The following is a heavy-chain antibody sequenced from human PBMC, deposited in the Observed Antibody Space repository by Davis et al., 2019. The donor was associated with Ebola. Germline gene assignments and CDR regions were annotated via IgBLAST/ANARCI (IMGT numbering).Heavy chain of an antibody. Sequence: SETLSLTCTVSGGSISSGGYYWSWIRQHPGKGLEWIGYIYYSGSTYYNPSLKSRVTISVDTSNKHFSLRLTSVTAADTAVYYCARFVGDFWSAFRYSNWFDPWGPGTLVTVSS. CDR2: IYYSGST. CDR1: GGSISSGGYY. V-gene: IGHV4-31*03. J-gene: IGHJ5*02. CDR3: ARFVGDFWSAFRYSNWFDP. D-gene: IGHD3-3*01.